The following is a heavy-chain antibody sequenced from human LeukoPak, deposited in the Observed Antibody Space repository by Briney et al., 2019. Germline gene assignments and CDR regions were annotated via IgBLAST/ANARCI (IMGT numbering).Heavy chain of an antibody. J-gene: IGHJ4*02. Sequence: GGSLRLSCTASGFTFGDYAMSWVRQAPGKGLEWVGFIRSKAYGGTTEYAASVKGRFTISRDDSKSIAYLQMNSLKTEDTAVYYCTRELAADSSGGIDYWGQGTLVTVSS. CDR2: IRSKAYGGTT. D-gene: IGHD6-19*01. CDR1: GFTFGDYA. CDR3: TRELAADSSGGIDY. V-gene: IGHV3-49*04.